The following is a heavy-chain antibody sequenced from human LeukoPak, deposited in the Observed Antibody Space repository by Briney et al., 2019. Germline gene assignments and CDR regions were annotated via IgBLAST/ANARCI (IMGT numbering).Heavy chain of an antibody. V-gene: IGHV3-11*04. D-gene: IGHD3-22*01. CDR2: ISSSGSTI. J-gene: IGHJ6*02. CDR1: GFTFSDYY. Sequence: GGSLRLSCAASGFTFSDYYMSWIRQAPGKGLEWVSYISSSGSTIYYADSVKGRFTISRDNAKNSLYLQMNSLRAEDTAVYYCARDLNGVVITSDYYYGMDVWGQGTTVTVSS. CDR3: ARDLNGVVITSDYYYGMDV.